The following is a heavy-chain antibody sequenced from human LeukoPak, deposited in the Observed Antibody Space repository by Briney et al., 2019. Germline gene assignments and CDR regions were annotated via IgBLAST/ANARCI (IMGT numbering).Heavy chain of an antibody. CDR1: GYTFTGYY. Sequence: ASVKVSCKASGYTFTGYYMHWVRPAPGQGLAWMGWINPNSGGTNYAQKFQGRVTMTRDTSISTAYMELSRLRSDDTAVYYCASPLGYCSSTSCYDYYYMDVWGKGTTVTVSS. CDR3: ASPLGYCSSTSCYDYYYMDV. V-gene: IGHV1-2*02. CDR2: INPNSGGT. J-gene: IGHJ6*03. D-gene: IGHD2-2*01.